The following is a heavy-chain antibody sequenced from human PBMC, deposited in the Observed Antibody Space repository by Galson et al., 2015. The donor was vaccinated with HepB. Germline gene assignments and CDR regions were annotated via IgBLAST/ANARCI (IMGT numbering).Heavy chain of an antibody. D-gene: IGHD4/OR15-4a*01. V-gene: IGHV3-30-3*01. CDR3: ARGSANYENYYHYYGMDV. CDR1: GFTFSAYV. Sequence: SLRLSCAASGFTFSAYVMHWVRQAPGKGLEWVAFISYDGSNKYYADSVKGRFTISRDNSKNTLYLQMNSLRPEDTAVYYCARGSANYENYYHYYGMDVWGQGTTVTVSS. CDR2: ISYDGSNK. J-gene: IGHJ6*02.